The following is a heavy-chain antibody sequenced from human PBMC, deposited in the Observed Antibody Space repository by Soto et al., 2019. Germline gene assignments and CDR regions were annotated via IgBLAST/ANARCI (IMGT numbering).Heavy chain of an antibody. J-gene: IGHJ5*02. Sequence: SETLSLTCTVSGGSIISGGYSWTWIRQHPGKGLEYIGYIYSSGSTYYNPSLKSRVSISVDTSKNQFSLKLNSVTAADTAVYYCAVPPRYSSGWYDHWGQGTLVTVSS. D-gene: IGHD6-19*01. CDR2: IYSSGST. V-gene: IGHV4-31*03. CDR3: AVPPRYSSGWYDH. CDR1: GGSIISGGYS.